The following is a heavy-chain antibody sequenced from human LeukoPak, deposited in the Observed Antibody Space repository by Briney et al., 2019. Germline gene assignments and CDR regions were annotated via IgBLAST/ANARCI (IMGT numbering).Heavy chain of an antibody. D-gene: IGHD3-22*01. CDR3: ARQLPPDYYDSSGYRGFDY. V-gene: IGHV4-59*08. CDR2: IYYSGST. Sequence: PSETLSLTCTVSGGSISSYYWSWIRQPPGKGLEWIGYIYYSGSTNYNPSLKSRVTISVDTSKNQFSLKLSSVTAADTAVYYCARQLPPDYYDSSGYRGFDYWGQGTLVTVSS. CDR1: GGSISSYY. J-gene: IGHJ4*02.